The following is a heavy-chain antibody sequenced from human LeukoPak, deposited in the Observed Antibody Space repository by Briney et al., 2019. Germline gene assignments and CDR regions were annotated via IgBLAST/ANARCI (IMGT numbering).Heavy chain of an antibody. D-gene: IGHD3-22*01. CDR1: GGSINSRTYY. V-gene: IGHV4-39*07. J-gene: IGHJ5*02. CDR2: ISYSGST. CDR3: ARRANRGVSYDSSGYH. Sequence: SETLSLTCTVSGGSINSRTYYWGWIRQPPGKGLEWIGSISYSGSTYYNSSLKSRVTMSVDSSKNQFSLRLSSVTAADTAVYYCARRANRGVSYDSSGYHWGQGTLVTVSS.